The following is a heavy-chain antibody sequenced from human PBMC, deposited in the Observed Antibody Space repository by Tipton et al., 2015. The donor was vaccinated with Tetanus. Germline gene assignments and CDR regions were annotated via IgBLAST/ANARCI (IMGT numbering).Heavy chain of an antibody. V-gene: IGHV5-10-1*01. CDR2: IDPGGSYV. Sequence: QLVQSGAEVKKPGEPVRISCKGSGYRFTTYWITWVRQMPGQGLEWMGTIDPGGSYVNYSPSFQGLVTISIDQSISTAYLQWSGLKASDTAMYFCARHLPNWKDDHWGQGTLVTVSS. CDR1: GYRFTTYW. J-gene: IGHJ5*02. D-gene: IGHD1-20*01. CDR3: ARHLPNWKDDH.